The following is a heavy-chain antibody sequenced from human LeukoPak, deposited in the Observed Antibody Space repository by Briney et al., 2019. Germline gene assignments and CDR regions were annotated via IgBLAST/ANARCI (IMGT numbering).Heavy chain of an antibody. CDR2: ISAYNGNT. CDR1: GYTFTSYG. J-gene: IGHJ5*02. D-gene: IGHD6-19*01. Sequence: ASVKVSCKASGYTFTSYGISWVRQAPGQGLEWMGWISAYNGNTNYAQKLQGRVTMTTDTSTSTAYMELRSLRSDDTAVYYCAREISSGWYPNWFDPWGQGTLVTVSS. CDR3: AREISSGWYPNWFDP. V-gene: IGHV1-18*01.